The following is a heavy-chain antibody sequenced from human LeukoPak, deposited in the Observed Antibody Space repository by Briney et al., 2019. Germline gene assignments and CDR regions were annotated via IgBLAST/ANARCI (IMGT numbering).Heavy chain of an antibody. J-gene: IGHJ5*02. CDR2: IKQDGSEK. V-gene: IGHV3-7*03. CDR3: AREGGSGWQRGLNWLDP. D-gene: IGHD6-19*01. Sequence: PSETLSLTCTVSGGSISNYYWSWVRQAPGKGLEWVANIKQDGSEKNYEDSVKGRFTISRDNAKNSLYLQMSSLRVDDTAVYRCAREGGSGWQRGLNWLDPWGQGTLVTVSS. CDR1: GGSISNYY.